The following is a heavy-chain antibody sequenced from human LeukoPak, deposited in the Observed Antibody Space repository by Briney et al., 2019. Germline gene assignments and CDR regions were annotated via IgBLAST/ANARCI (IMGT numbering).Heavy chain of an antibody. J-gene: IGHJ4*02. CDR3: ARCQWSLYYLAY. CDR1: GCSLSSGSSY. V-gene: IGHV4-61*01. D-gene: IGHD2-15*01. CDR2: IYYSGST. Sequence: SETLSLTCALPGCSLSSGSSYSPWIRQPPGKGLEWIGYIYYSGSTNYNPSLKSRVTISVDTSKNQFSLKLSSVTAADTAVYYCARCQWSLYYLAYWGQGTLVTVSS.